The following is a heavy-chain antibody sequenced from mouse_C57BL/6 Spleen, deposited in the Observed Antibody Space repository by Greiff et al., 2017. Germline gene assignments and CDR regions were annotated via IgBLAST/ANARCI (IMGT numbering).Heavy chain of an antibody. J-gene: IGHJ2*01. V-gene: IGHV1-69*01. CDR1: GYTFTSYW. CDR3: ARHGYYFDY. Sequence: QVQLQQSGAELVMPGASVKLSCKASGYTFTSYWMHWVKQRPGQGLEWIGEIDPSDSYTNYNQKFKGKSTLTVDKSSSTAYMQLSSLTSEDSAVYYCARHGYYFDYWGQGTTLTVAS. CDR2: IDPSDSYT. D-gene: IGHD1-1*01.